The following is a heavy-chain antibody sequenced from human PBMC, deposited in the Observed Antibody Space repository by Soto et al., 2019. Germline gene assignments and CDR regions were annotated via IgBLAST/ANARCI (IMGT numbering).Heavy chain of an antibody. CDR2: IYHSGST. V-gene: IGHV4-30-2*01. D-gene: IGHD6-13*01. J-gene: IGHJ6*02. Sequence: QLQLQESGSGLVKPSQTLSLTCAVSGGSISSGGYSWSWIRQPPGKGLEWIGYIYHSGSTYYNPSLKSRVTIPVARSKNQFSLKLSSVTAADTAVYYCAREALGSRWERGSGMDVWGQGTTVTVSS. CDR3: AREALGSRWERGSGMDV. CDR1: GGSISSGGYS.